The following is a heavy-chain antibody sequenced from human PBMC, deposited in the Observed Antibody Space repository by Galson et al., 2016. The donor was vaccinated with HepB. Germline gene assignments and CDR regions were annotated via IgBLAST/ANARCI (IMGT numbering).Heavy chain of an antibody. J-gene: IGHJ4*02. CDR2: INPSSGAT. CDR1: GYTFAAYY. D-gene: IGHD6-13*01. Sequence: SVKVSCKASGYTFAAYYMHWVRQAPGQGLEWMGWINPSSGATKYAQKFHDCVTMTRDTPIHTAYMELSWLRSDDTAMYYCTKGGSSWVEPDDYFDSWGQGTLFTVSS. V-gene: IGHV1-2*04. CDR3: TKGGSSWVEPDDYFDS.